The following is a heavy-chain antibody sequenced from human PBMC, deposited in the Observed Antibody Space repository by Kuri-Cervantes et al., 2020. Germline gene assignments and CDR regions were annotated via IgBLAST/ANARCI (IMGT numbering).Heavy chain of an antibody. CDR2: FDPEQGET. CDR1: GYTLTELS. D-gene: IGHD5-18*01. V-gene: IGHV1-24*01. Sequence: ASVKVSCKISGYTLTELSMHWVRQAPGKGPEWMGGFDPEQGETIYAQKFQGRVTMTEDTSTDTAYMELSSLRSEDTAVYYCATGALYSYGYEPALDYWGQGTLVTVSS. CDR3: ATGALYSYGYEPALDY. J-gene: IGHJ4*02.